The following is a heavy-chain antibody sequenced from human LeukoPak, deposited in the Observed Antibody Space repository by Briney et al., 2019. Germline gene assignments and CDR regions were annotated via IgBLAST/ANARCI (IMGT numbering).Heavy chain of an antibody. CDR1: GYTFTSYD. D-gene: IGHD2-15*01. CDR3: AREDIVVVVAATLRRYNRFDP. V-gene: IGHV1-69*05. CDR2: IIPIFGTA. J-gene: IGHJ5*02. Sequence: ASVKVSCKASGYTFTSYDINWVRQAPGQGLEWMGGIIPIFGTANYAQKFQGRVTITTDESTSTAYMELSSLRSEDTAVYYCAREDIVVVVAATLRRYNRFDPWGQGTLVTVSS.